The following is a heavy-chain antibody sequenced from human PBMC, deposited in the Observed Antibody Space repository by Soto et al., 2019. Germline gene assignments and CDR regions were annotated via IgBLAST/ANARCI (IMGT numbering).Heavy chain of an antibody. CDR3: ANYFMSRPWFDT. CDR1: GGSINNSTSF. D-gene: IGHD6-6*01. CDR2: INYRWPA. Sequence: KPSGSLSLTCSVSGGSINNSTSFWGCLRQSPGKGLEWIATINYRWPAEYNPSLKRRVTISVDRSRNVLSLQMNYVTAPDTAVYCCANYFMSRPWFDTWGQGTLVTVSS. V-gene: IGHV4-39*02. J-gene: IGHJ5*02.